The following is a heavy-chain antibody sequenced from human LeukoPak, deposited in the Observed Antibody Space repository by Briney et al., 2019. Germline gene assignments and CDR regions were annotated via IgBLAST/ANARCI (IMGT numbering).Heavy chain of an antibody. V-gene: IGHV3-74*01. CDR2: SNSDGSNT. CDR3: SREWDRPGAYYMDV. D-gene: IGHD7-27*01. J-gene: IGHJ6*03. Sequence: GGSPIRSWGKSVYKGNSVGMGGRRQTPGKGLVWVSRSNSDGSNTFYADSVKGRFTISRDNANNTLYLQMNSLRDDDTAVYYCSREWDRPGAYYMDVWGKGTTVTVSS. CDR1: VYKGNSVG.